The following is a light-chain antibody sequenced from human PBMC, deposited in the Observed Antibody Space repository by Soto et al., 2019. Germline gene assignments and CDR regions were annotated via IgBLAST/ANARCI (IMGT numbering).Light chain of an antibody. CDR1: QSVSTY. J-gene: IGKJ2*01. Sequence: EIVLTQSPATLSLSPGERATLSCRASQSVSTYLAWYQQKPGQATRLLIYDTSNRASDIPARFSGSGSGTDFTLTISSLEPEYFAVYYCQQRTNLMYTFGQGTKLEIK. CDR3: QQRTNLMYT. V-gene: IGKV3-11*01. CDR2: DTS.